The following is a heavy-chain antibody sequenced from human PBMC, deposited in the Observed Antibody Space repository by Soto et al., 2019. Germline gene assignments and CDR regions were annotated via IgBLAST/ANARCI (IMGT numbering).Heavy chain of an antibody. CDR1: GGSFSGYY. Sequence: PSETLSLTCAVHGGSFSGYYWSWIRQPPGKGLEWIGEINHSGSTNYNPSLKSRVTISVDTSKNQFSLKLSSVTAADTAVYYCASRVVAATPFDYWGQGTLVTVSS. CDR2: INHSGST. CDR3: ASRVVAATPFDY. D-gene: IGHD2-15*01. J-gene: IGHJ4*02. V-gene: IGHV4-34*01.